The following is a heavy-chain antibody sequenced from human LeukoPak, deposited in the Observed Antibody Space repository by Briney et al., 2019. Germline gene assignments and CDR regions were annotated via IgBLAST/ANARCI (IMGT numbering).Heavy chain of an antibody. D-gene: IGHD2-8*01. V-gene: IGHV4-59*08. CDR1: GDSVNTNY. CDR3: ARAGLDCTNGVCEYYYYYMDV. J-gene: IGHJ6*03. CDR2: ISYTADT. Sequence: SETLSLTCTVSGDSVNTNYWSWVRQSPGKGLEWIGHISYTADTNYNPSLESRVTMSVDTSKNQFSLKLCSVTAADTAVYYCARAGLDCTNGVCEYYYYYMDVWGKGTTVTVSS.